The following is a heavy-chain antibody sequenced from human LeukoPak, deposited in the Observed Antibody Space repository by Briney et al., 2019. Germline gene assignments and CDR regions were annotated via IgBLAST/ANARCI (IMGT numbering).Heavy chain of an antibody. J-gene: IGHJ3*02. CDR1: GFTFSTYS. V-gene: IGHV3-48*02. D-gene: IGHD3-22*01. Sequence: GGSLRLSCAASGFTFSTYSMNWVRQAPGKGLEWVSYISDSSSTIYYADSVKGRFTISRDNAKNSLYLQMNSLRDDDTALYYCARDIVRTTSGYYRPDAFDIWGQGTVVTVSS. CDR2: ISDSSSTI. CDR3: ARDIVRTTSGYYRPDAFDI.